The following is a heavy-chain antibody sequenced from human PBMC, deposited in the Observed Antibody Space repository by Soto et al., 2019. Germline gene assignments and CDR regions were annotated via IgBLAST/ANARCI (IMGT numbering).Heavy chain of an antibody. Sequence: SETLSLTCAVYGGSFSGYYWSWIRQPPGKGLEWIGEINHSGSTNYNPSLKSRVTISVDTSKNQFSLKLSSVTAADTALYYCARGYYYDILTGYFPPYYFDYWGQGTLVTVSS. V-gene: IGHV4-34*01. D-gene: IGHD3-9*01. CDR3: ARGYYYDILTGYFPPYYFDY. CDR2: INHSGST. CDR1: GGSFSGYY. J-gene: IGHJ4*02.